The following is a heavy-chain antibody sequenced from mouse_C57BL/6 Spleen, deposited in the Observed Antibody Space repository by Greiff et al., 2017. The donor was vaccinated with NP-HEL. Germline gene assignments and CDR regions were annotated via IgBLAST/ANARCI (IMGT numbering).Heavy chain of an antibody. Sequence: VQLVESGPELVKPGASVKISCTASGYAFSSSWMHWVKQRPGKGLEWIGRIYPGDGDTNYNGKFKGKATLTADKSSSTAYMQLSSLTSEDSAVYFCARSDYGGSSWFDYWGQGTLVTVSA. CDR3: ARSDYGGSSWFDY. D-gene: IGHD2-4*01. J-gene: IGHJ3*01. CDR2: IYPGDGDT. CDR1: GYAFSSSW. V-gene: IGHV1-82*01.